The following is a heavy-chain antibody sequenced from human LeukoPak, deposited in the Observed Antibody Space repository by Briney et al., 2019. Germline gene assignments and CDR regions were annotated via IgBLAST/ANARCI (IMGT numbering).Heavy chain of an antibody. CDR2: ISGSGSST. CDR3: AKGMANSAYYGAFDY. D-gene: IGHD3-22*01. J-gene: IGHJ4*02. Sequence: GGSLRLSCAASGFSFSSFAMSWVRQAPGKGLEWVSGISGSGSSTYYADSVKGRFTISRDNSKNTLYLQMNSLRADDTAVYYCAKGMANSAYYGAFDYWGQGTLVTVSS. V-gene: IGHV3-23*01. CDR1: GFSFSSFA.